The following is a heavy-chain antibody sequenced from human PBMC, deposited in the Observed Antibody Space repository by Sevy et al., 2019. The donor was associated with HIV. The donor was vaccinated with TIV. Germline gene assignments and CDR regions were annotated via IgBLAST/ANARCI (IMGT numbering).Heavy chain of an antibody. J-gene: IGHJ3*02. CDR3: TRDLRMAHNRALDI. Sequence: GGSLRLSCTASGFTFGNYDMSWFRQAPGKGLEWIGFIRSKAYGGTTQYAASGKVRFTISRDDSKSIAYLQMNSLKIEDTAVYYCTRDLRMAHNRALDIWGQGTMVTVSS. CDR1: GFTFGNYD. CDR2: IRSKAYGGTT. V-gene: IGHV3-49*03.